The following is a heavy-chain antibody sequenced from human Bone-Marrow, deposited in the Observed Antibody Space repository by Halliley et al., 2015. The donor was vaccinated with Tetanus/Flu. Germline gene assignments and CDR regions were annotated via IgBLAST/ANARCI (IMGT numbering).Heavy chain of an antibody. CDR3: ARETVAAGGDY. J-gene: IGHJ4*02. D-gene: IGHD2-8*02. V-gene: IGHV3-7*04. CDR2: IKQDGREK. Sequence: EWVANIKQDGREKFYVGSVKGRFSISRDNAKNPLFLQMNGLRAEDTAVYYCARETVAAGGDYWGQGTLVTVSS.